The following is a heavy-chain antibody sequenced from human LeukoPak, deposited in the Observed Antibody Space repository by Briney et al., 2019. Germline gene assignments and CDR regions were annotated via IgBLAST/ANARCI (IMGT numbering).Heavy chain of an antibody. CDR3: ARDYRDGYSSGWSLWADYYYYGMDV. D-gene: IGHD6-19*01. CDR1: GFTFSSYA. V-gene: IGHV3-23*01. Sequence: GGSLRLSCAASGFTFSSYAMSWVRQAPGKGLEWVAAISGSGGSTYYADSVKGRFTISRDNSKNTLYLQMNSLRAEDTAVYYCARDYRDGYSSGWSLWADYYYYGMDVWGQGTTVTVSS. J-gene: IGHJ6*02. CDR2: ISGSGGST.